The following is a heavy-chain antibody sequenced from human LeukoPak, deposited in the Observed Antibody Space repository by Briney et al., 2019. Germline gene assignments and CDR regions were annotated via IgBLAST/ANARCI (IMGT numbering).Heavy chain of an antibody. V-gene: IGHV3-30*04. Sequence: GRSLRLSCAASGFTFSSYAMHWVRQAPGKGLEWVAVISYDGSNKYYADSVKGRFTISRDNSKNTLYPQMNSLRAEDTAVYYCARVLMPYDILTGSFDHWGQGTLVTVSS. CDR1: GFTFSSYA. CDR3: ARVLMPYDILTGSFDH. J-gene: IGHJ4*02. CDR2: ISYDGSNK. D-gene: IGHD3-9*01.